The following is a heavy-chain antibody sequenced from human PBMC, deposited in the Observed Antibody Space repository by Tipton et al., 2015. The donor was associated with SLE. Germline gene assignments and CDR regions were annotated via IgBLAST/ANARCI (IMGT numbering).Heavy chain of an antibody. D-gene: IGHD5-18*01. CDR3: AKGYSNGPDWYFDL. CDR2: ISWNSGSI. J-gene: IGHJ2*01. V-gene: IGHV3-9*01. Sequence: SLRLSCAAPGFTFDDYAMHWVRQAPGKGLEWASGISWNSGSIGYADSVKGRFTISRDNAKNSLYLQMNSLRAEDTALYYCAKGYSNGPDWYFDLWGRGTLVTVSS. CDR1: GFTFDDYA.